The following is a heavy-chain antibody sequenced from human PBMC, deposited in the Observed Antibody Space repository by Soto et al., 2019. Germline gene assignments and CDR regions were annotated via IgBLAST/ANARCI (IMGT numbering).Heavy chain of an antibody. CDR1: GFTYSSYA. D-gene: IGHD1-1*01. Sequence: QVQLVESGGGVVQPGRSLRLSCAASGFTYSSYAMHWVRQAPGKGLEWVAVISYDGSNKYYADSVKGRFTISRDNSKNSLYLQMNSLRAEDTAVYYCARDQLEIRDPWGQGTLVTVSS. V-gene: IGHV3-30-3*01. CDR2: ISYDGSNK. J-gene: IGHJ5*02. CDR3: ARDQLEIRDP.